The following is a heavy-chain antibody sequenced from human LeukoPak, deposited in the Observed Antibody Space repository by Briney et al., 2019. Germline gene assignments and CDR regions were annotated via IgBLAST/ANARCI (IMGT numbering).Heavy chain of an antibody. CDR1: GGSFSGYY. V-gene: IGHV4-34*01. CDR3: AREGEYSYGYGDY. D-gene: IGHD5-18*01. Sequence: PSETLSLTCAVYGGSFSGYYWSWIRQPPGKGLEWIGEINHSGSTNYNPSLKGRVTISVDTSKNQFSLKLSSVTAADTAVYYCAREGEYSYGYGDYWGQGTLVTVSS. CDR2: INHSGST. J-gene: IGHJ4*02.